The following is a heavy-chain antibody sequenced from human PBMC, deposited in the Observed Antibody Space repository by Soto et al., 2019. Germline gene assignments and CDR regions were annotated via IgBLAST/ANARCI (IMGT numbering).Heavy chain of an antibody. D-gene: IGHD2-15*01. CDR2: ISYDGSNK. CDR1: GFTFSTYA. CDR3: AKDRDEDYYFDY. J-gene: IGHJ4*02. V-gene: IGHV3-30*18. Sequence: QPGGSLRLSCAASGFTFSTYALIWVRQAPGKGLEWVAVISYDGSNKYYADSVKGRFTISRDNSKNTLYLQMNSLRAEDTAVYYCAKDRDEDYYFDYWGQGTLVTVSS.